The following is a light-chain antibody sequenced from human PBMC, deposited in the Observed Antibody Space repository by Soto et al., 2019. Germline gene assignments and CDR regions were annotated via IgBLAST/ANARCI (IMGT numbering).Light chain of an antibody. V-gene: IGLV1-44*01. CDR2: SNN. Sequence: QSVLTQPPSASGTPGQRVTISCSGSSSNIGSNTVNWYQQLPVTAPKLLIYSNNQPPSGVPARFSGSKSGTSASLAISGLQSEDEADYYCAAWDDSLNGAVFGGGTQLTVL. CDR1: SSNIGSNT. J-gene: IGLJ7*01. CDR3: AAWDDSLNGAV.